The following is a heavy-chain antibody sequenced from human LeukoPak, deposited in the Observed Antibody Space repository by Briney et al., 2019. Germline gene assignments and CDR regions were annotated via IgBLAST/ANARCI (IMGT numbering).Heavy chain of an antibody. CDR2: ISYDGSNK. V-gene: IGHV3-30*04. J-gene: IGHJ4*02. Sequence: GGSLRLSCAASGFTFSSYAMHWVRQARGKGLEWVAAISYDGSNKYSADSVKCRFTISRDNSKNTLYRQMNSLRAEDTAVYYCARDVLGDYDYWGQGTLVSVSS. D-gene: IGHD4-17*01. CDR1: GFTFSSYA. CDR3: ARDVLGDYDY.